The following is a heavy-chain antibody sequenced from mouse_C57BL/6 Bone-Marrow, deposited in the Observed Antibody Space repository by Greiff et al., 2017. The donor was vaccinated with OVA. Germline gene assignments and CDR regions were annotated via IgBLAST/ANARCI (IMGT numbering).Heavy chain of an antibody. Sequence: QVQLKQSGAELARPGASVKMSCKASGYTFTSYTMHWVKQRPGQGLEWIGYINPSSGYTKYNQKFKDKATLTADKSSSTAYMQLSSLTSEDSAVYYCARLDYYGSSPHYFDYWGQGTTLTVSS. CDR1: GYTFTSYT. CDR3: ARLDYYGSSPHYFDY. V-gene: IGHV1-4*01. D-gene: IGHD1-1*01. CDR2: INPSSGYT. J-gene: IGHJ2*01.